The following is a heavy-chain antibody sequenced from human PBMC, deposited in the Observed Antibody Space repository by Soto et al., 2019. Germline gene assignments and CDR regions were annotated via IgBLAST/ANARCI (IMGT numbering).Heavy chain of an antibody. CDR1: GYTFTSYG. CDR3: TGGPPNWGFDS. CDR2: INALNGNT. V-gene: IGHV1-18*01. J-gene: IGHJ5*01. Sequence: GASVKVSCKASGYTFTSYGISWVRQAPGQGLEWMGWINALNGNTNYAQRFHGRVTMTTDTSTSTGYMELRSLRSDDTAVYYCTGGPPNWGFDSWGQGTPVTVSS. D-gene: IGHD7-27*01.